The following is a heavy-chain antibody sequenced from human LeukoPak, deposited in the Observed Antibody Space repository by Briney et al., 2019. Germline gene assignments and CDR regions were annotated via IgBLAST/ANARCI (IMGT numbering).Heavy chain of an antibody. J-gene: IGHJ4*02. CDR2: IWYDGTKK. CDR3: AKESGKFDY. Sequence: GGSLRLSCAASGFTFSSYGMHWVRQAPGKGLEWVAVIWYDGTKKYYADSVKGRFSISRDNSKNSLYLQMNSLRSEDTAMYYCAKESGKFDYWGQGTLVAVSS. CDR1: GFTFSSYG. V-gene: IGHV3-33*03.